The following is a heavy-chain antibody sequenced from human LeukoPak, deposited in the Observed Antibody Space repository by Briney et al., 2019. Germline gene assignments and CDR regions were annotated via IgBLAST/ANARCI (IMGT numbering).Heavy chain of an antibody. D-gene: IGHD6-13*01. CDR2: ISGSGGSI. CDR3: DRGYSIDY. CDR1: GFTVRSYA. V-gene: IGHV3-23*01. Sequence: PGGSLRLSCAASGFTVRSYAMSWVRQAPGKGLEWVSDISGSGGSIYYADSVKGRFTISRDNSKNTLYLQMNSLRAEDTAVYYCDRGYSIDYWGQGTLVTVSS. J-gene: IGHJ4*02.